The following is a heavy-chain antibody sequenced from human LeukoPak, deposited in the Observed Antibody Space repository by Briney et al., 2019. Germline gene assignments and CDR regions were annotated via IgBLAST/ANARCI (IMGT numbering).Heavy chain of an antibody. V-gene: IGHV5-51*01. CDR1: GYSFTSYW. Sequence: GDSLKISCKGSGYSFTSYWIGWVRQMPGKGLEWMGIIYPGDSDTRYSPSFQGQVTISADKSISTAYLQWSSLKASDTAMYYCASSGITRSSGVDVWGKGTTVTVSS. CDR2: IYPGDSDT. D-gene: IGHD1-14*01. CDR3: ASSGITRSSGVDV. J-gene: IGHJ6*04.